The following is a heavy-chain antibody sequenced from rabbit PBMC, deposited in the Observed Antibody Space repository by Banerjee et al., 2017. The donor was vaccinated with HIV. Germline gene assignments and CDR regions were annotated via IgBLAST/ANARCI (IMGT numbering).Heavy chain of an antibody. D-gene: IGHD6-1*01. CDR1: GFDFSSYG. V-gene: IGHV1S45*01. J-gene: IGHJ4*01. CDR2: IYTGSGGST. Sequence: QEQLVESGGGLVQPGGSLKLSCKASGFDFSSYGVSWVRQAPGKGLEWIACIYTGSGGSTYYANWAKGRFTISKTSSTTVTLQMTSLTAADTATYFCARGLTGYAAYGYAVFNLWGPGTLVTVS. CDR3: ARGLTGYAAYGYAVFNL.